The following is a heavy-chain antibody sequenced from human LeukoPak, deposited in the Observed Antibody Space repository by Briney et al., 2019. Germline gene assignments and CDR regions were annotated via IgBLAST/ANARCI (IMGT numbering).Heavy chain of an antibody. D-gene: IGHD3-10*01. CDR2: IYPGDPDT. CDR1: GYSFTSYW. V-gene: IGHV5-51*01. Sequence: GESLKISCKGSGYSFTSYWIGWVRQMPGKGLEWMGIIYPGDPDTRYSPSFQGQVTISADKSISTAYLQWSSLKASDTAMYYCAASYYYGSGSYYTFDYWGQGTLVTVSS. CDR3: AASYYYGSGSYYTFDY. J-gene: IGHJ4*02.